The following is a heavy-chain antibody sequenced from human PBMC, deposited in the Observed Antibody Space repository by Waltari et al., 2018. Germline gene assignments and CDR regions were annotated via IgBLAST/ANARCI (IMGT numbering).Heavy chain of an antibody. Sequence: EVQLVESGGGLVNPGGSLRLSCAASGFTFGRAWMRWVRQAPGKGLGWVGRIKRTTDGETADSAAPVQGRFTISRDDSKNTVFLQMNSLKTEDTAVYYCITDWGIVRKPVGRFFDLWGRGTLVTVSS. D-gene: IGHD1-26*01. J-gene: IGHJ2*01. CDR3: ITDWGIVRKPVGRFFDL. CDR1: GFTFGRAW. CDR2: IKRTTDGETA. V-gene: IGHV3-15*01.